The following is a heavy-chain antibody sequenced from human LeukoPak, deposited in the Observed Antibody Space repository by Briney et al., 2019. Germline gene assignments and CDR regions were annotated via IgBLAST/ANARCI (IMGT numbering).Heavy chain of an antibody. V-gene: IGHV3-30*04. CDR2: ISYDGSNK. Sequence: GGSLRLSCAASGFTFSSYAMHWVRQAPGKGLEWVAVISYDGSNKYYADSVKGRFTISRDNSKNTLYLQMNSLRAEDTAVYYCARDVRDSSGHQGVNWFDPWGQGTLVTVSS. J-gene: IGHJ5*02. D-gene: IGHD3-22*01. CDR3: ARDVRDSSGHQGVNWFDP. CDR1: GFTFSSYA.